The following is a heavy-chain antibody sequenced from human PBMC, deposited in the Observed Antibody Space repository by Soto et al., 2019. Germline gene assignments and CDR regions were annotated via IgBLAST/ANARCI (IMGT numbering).Heavy chain of an antibody. D-gene: IGHD6-6*01. Sequence: QVQLVESGGGVVQPGRSLRLSCAASGFTFSSYGMHWVRQAPGKGLEWVAVIWYDGSNKYYADSVKGRFTISRDNSKNTLYPQMNSLRAEDTAVYYCARVQGLVSFQHWGQGTLVTVSS. CDR3: ARVQGLVSFQH. CDR1: GFTFSSYG. CDR2: IWYDGSNK. J-gene: IGHJ1*01. V-gene: IGHV3-33*01.